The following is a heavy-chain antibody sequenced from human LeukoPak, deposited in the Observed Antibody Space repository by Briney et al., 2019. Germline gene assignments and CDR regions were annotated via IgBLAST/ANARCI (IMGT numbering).Heavy chain of an antibody. V-gene: IGHV3-21*01. CDR1: GFTFSSYS. Sequence: GGSLRLSCAASGFTFSSYSMNWVRQAPGKGLKWVSSISSSSSYIYYADSVKGRFTISRDNAKNSLYLQMNSLRAEDTAVYYCVRAVVVTTDAFDIWGQGTIVTVSS. J-gene: IGHJ3*02. CDR2: ISSSSSYI. CDR3: VRAVVVTTDAFDI. D-gene: IGHD2-21*02.